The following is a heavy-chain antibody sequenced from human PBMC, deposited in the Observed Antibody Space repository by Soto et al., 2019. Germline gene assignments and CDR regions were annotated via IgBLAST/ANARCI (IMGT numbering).Heavy chain of an antibody. CDR2: IYYSGST. Sequence: QVQLQESGPGLVKPSETLSLTCSVSGGSVSSGGYYWSWIRQPPGKGLEWIGCIYYSGSTDYNPSLKSRVTMSLDKSKNQCSLKLNSVPAADTAGYFCARAGSYRYFDYWGQGTLVTVSS. CDR1: GGSVSSGGYY. J-gene: IGHJ4*02. CDR3: ARAGSYRYFDY. V-gene: IGHV4-61*08. D-gene: IGHD3-10*01.